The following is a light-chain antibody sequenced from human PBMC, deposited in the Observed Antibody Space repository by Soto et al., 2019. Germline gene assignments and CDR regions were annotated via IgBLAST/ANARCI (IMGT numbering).Light chain of an antibody. CDR3: QQYNNWPRT. CDR2: GVS. V-gene: IGKV3-15*01. Sequence: EIVMTQSTATLSVSPGERATLSCRASQSVSGNLAWYQQKPGQAPRLLIYGVSTRATGIPARFSGSGSGKEFTPTISSLQSEDFAVYYCQQYNNWPRTFGQGTKVEIK. J-gene: IGKJ1*01. CDR1: QSVSGN.